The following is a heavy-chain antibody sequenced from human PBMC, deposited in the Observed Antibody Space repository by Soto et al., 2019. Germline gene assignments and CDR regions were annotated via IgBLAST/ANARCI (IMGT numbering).Heavy chain of an antibody. CDR3: ARVRSPGYDILTGYLRVNWFDP. CDR1: GGSISSGGYY. Sequence: SETLSLTCTVSGGSISSGGYYWIWIRQHPGKGLEWIGYIYYSGSTYYNPSLKSRVTISVDTSKNQFSLKLSSVTAADTAVYYCARVRSPGYDILTGYLRVNWFDPWGQGTLVTVSS. CDR2: IYYSGST. D-gene: IGHD3-9*01. J-gene: IGHJ5*02. V-gene: IGHV4-31*03.